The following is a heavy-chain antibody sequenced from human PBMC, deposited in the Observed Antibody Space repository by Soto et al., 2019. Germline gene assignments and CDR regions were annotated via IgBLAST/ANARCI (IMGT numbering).Heavy chain of an antibody. CDR1: GGSFSGYY. J-gene: IGHJ5*02. Sequence: SETLSLTCAVYGGSFSGYYWSWIRQPPGKGLEWIGEINHSGSTNYNPSLKSRVTISVDTSKNQFSLKLSSVTAADTAVYYCARELRYCSSTSCYRGLNWFDPWGQGTLVTVYS. D-gene: IGHD2-2*01. CDR3: ARELRYCSSTSCYRGLNWFDP. V-gene: IGHV4-34*01. CDR2: INHSGST.